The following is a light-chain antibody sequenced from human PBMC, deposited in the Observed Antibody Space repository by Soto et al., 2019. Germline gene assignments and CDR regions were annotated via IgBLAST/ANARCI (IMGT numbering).Light chain of an antibody. CDR2: DVS. Sequence: QSALTQPASVSGSPGQSINLSCTRTSSDVGGYNYVSWYQHHPGKAPKLIIYDVSNRPSGVSNPFSGSKSGNTASLTISGLQPEDEADYYCSSYTTSNTRQIAFGTGTKVTVL. V-gene: IGLV2-14*03. CDR3: SSYTTSNTRQIA. CDR1: SSDVGGYNY. J-gene: IGLJ1*01.